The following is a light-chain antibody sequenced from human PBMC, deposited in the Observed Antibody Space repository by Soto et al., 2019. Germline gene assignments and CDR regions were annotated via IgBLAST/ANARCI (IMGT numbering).Light chain of an antibody. V-gene: IGKV3-15*01. CDR1: QSVSSN. CDR2: GAS. J-gene: IGKJ1*01. Sequence: EVVMKQSPATLSVSPGERATLSCRASQSVSSNLAWYQQKPGQAPRLLIYGASTRATGIPARFSGSGSGTEFTLTISSLQSEDFAVYYCQQYNNWPPVTFGQGTKVDIK. CDR3: QQYNNWPPVT.